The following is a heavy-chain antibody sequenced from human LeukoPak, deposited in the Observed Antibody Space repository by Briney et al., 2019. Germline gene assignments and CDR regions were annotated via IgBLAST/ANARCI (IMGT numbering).Heavy chain of an antibody. J-gene: IGHJ4*02. CDR1: GFTFSSYA. CDR2: IKDDGSEK. D-gene: IGHD6-13*01. V-gene: IGHV3-7*03. Sequence: GGSLRLSCAASGFTFSSYAMSWVRQAPGKGLEWVANIKDDGSEKYYVDSVKGRFTISRDDAKNSLYLQMNSLRAEDTAVYYCARARDSSWDYWGQGTLVTVSS. CDR3: ARARDSSWDY.